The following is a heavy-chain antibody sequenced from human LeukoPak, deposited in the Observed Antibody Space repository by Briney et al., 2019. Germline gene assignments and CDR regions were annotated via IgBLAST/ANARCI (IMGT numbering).Heavy chain of an antibody. CDR2: INPDGGTT. CDR1: GYTLSRYW. CDR3: ARDYSGYDDY. D-gene: IGHD3-22*01. J-gene: IGHJ4*02. Sequence: GGSLRLSCAGSGYTLSRYWIHWVRQAPGKGLVWVSRINPDGGTTTYADSVKGRFTISRDNAKNTLYLQMNSLSGEDTAVYYCARDYSGYDDYWGQGTLVTVSS. V-gene: IGHV3-74*01.